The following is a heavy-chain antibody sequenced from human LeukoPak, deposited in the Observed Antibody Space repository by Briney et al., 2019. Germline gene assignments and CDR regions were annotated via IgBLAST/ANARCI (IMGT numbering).Heavy chain of an antibody. CDR3: ARDVRGLNWFDP. D-gene: IGHD5-12*01. V-gene: IGHV4-34*01. CDR2: INHSGST. CDR1: GGSFSGYY. J-gene: IGHJ5*02. Sequence: SETLSLTCAVYGGSFSGYYWSWIRQPPGKGLEWIGEINHSGSTNYNPSLKSRVTISVDTSKNQFSLKLSSVTAADTAVYYCARDVRGLNWFDPWGQGTLVTVSS.